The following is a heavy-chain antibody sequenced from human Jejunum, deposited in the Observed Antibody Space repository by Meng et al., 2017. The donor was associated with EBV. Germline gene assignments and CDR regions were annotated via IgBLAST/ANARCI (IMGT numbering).Heavy chain of an antibody. CDR3: ARDVETATFDY. CDR1: GYTFTRYA. D-gene: IGHD5-24*01. Sequence: QVPVVQSGSELKKPGASVKVSCKTSGYTFTRYAMNWVRQAPGQGLEWMGWINTKTGNPSYTQGFTGRFVFSLDTSVSTAYLQISSLKAEDTAVYYCARDVETATFDYWGQGTLVTVSS. CDR2: INTKTGNP. V-gene: IGHV7-4-1*02. J-gene: IGHJ4*02.